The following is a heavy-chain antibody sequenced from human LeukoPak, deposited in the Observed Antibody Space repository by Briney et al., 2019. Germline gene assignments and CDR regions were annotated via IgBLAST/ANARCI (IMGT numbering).Heavy chain of an antibody. CDR2: IYYSGST. CDR1: GGSISSGGYY. J-gene: IGHJ6*02. D-gene: IGHD2-2*01. Sequence: PSETLSLTCTVSGGSISSGGYYWSWIRQHPGKGLEWIGYIYYSGSTYYNPSLKSRVTISVDTSKNQFSLKLSSVTAADTAVYYCARACSSTSCRDGYYYGMDVWGQGTTVTVSS. CDR3: ARACSSTSCRDGYYYGMDV. V-gene: IGHV4-31*03.